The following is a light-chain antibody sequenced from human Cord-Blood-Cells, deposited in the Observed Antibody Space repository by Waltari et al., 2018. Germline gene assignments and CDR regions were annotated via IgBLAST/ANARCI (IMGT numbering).Light chain of an antibody. V-gene: IGKV4-1*01. CDR3: QQYYSTPFT. CDR1: QSVLYSSNNKNY. CDR2: WSS. J-gene: IGKJ3*01. Sequence: DIVMTQSPDSLAVSLGERATINFKSSQSVLYSSNNKNYLAWYQQKPGQPPKLLIYWSSNRESGVPDRFSGSGSGTDFTLTISSLQAEDVAVYYCQQYYSTPFTFGPGTKVDIK.